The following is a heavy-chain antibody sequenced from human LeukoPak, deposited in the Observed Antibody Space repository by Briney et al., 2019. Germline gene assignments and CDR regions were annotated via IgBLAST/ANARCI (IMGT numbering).Heavy chain of an antibody. CDR1: GFTFSSYS. D-gene: IGHD4-17*01. CDR3: ARDEPSYGDYVIDY. V-gene: IGHV3-48*04. J-gene: IGHJ4*02. CDR2: ISSSSSTI. Sequence: GGSLRLSCAASGFTFSSYSMNWVRQAPGKGLEWVSYISSSSSTIYYADSVKGRFTISRDNAKNSLYLQMNSLRAEDTAVYYCARDEPSYGDYVIDYWGQGTLVTVSS.